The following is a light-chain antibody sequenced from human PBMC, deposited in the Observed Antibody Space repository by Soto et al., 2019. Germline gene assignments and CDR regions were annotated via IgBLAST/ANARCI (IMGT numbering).Light chain of an antibody. Sequence: EIVLTQSPGTLSLSPGERATLSCRASQSVSSSYLAWYQQKPGQAPRLLIFGASSRATGIPDRFSGSGSGIDFTLTISRLEPEDFAVYYCQQYVSSPRTFGQGTEVEIK. CDR1: QSVSSSY. V-gene: IGKV3-20*01. J-gene: IGKJ1*01. CDR3: QQYVSSPRT. CDR2: GAS.